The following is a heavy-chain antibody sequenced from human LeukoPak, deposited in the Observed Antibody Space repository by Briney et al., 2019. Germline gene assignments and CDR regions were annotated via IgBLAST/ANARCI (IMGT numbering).Heavy chain of an antibody. D-gene: IGHD3-22*01. CDR1: GGSISSSSYY. Sequence: SETLSLTCTVSGGSISSSSYYWGWIRQPPGKGLEWFGSIYYTGSTYYNPSLKSRVTISVDTSKNQFSLKLSSVTAADTAVYYCASSTSGYYNYWGQGTLVTVSS. J-gene: IGHJ4*02. V-gene: IGHV4-39*01. CDR2: IYYTGST. CDR3: ASSTSGYYNY.